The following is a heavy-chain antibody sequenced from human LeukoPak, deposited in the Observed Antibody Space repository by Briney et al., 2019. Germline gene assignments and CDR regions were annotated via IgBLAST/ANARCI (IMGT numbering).Heavy chain of an antibody. CDR1: GYTFSSYY. J-gene: IGHJ5*02. CDR3: ARADSGGDSSGYKWFDP. Sequence: VASVKVSCKASGYTFSSYYMHWVRQAPGQGLEWMGIINPSGGSTSYAQKFQGRVTMTRDTSTSTLYMELSSLRSEDTVVYYCARADSGGDSSGYKWFDPWGQGTLVTVSS. V-gene: IGHV1-46*01. D-gene: IGHD3-22*01. CDR2: INPSGGST.